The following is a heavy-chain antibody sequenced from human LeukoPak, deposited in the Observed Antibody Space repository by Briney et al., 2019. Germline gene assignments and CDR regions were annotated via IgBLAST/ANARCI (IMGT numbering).Heavy chain of an antibody. CDR1: GGSISNSSHY. D-gene: IGHD3-22*01. CDR2: IYYSGTT. CDR3: ARHAEGVDSYDSSGYFQH. J-gene: IGHJ1*01. V-gene: IGHV4-39*01. Sequence: SETLSLTCTVSGGSISNSSHYWGWIRQPPGKGLEWIGSIYYSGTTYYSPSLKSQVTISVHTSKHQTSLKLYSVTAAHTAVHYCARHAEGVDSYDSSGYFQHWGQGTLVTVSS.